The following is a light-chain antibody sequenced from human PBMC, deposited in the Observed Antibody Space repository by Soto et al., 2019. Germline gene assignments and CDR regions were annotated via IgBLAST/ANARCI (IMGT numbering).Light chain of an antibody. CDR1: ENVRTF. J-gene: IGKJ1*01. CDR2: GAS. CDR3: QQHSHWPPWT. V-gene: IGKV3-11*01. Sequence: VLTQSPATLSLSPGERATLSCRASENVRTFVDWYQQKPGQAPRLLIYGASNRATDIPARFSGSGSGTDFTLTISNLEPEEFAVYYCQQHSHWPPWTFGQGTRVEIK.